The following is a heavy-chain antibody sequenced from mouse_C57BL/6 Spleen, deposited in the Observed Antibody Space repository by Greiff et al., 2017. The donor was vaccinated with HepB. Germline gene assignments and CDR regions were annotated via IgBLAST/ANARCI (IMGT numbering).Heavy chain of an antibody. Sequence: EVKLMESGGGLVKPGGSLKLSCAASGFTFSSYTMSWVRQTPEKRLEWVATISGGGGNTYYPDSVKGRFTISRDNAKNTLYLQMSSLRSEDTALYYCARPYYGSSPWYFDVWGTGTTVTVSS. D-gene: IGHD1-1*01. CDR1: GFTFSSYT. CDR2: ISGGGGNT. J-gene: IGHJ1*03. V-gene: IGHV5-9*01. CDR3: ARPYYGSSPWYFDV.